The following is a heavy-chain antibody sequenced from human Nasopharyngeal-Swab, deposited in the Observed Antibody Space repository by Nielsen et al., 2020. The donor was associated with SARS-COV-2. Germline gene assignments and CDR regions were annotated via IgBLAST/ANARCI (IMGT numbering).Heavy chain of an antibody. V-gene: IGHV3-7*04. CDR2: VKQDGTAI. CDR3: ARENWGKLDY. J-gene: IGHJ4*02. CDR1: GFTFRAHW. D-gene: IGHD3-16*01. Sequence: GGSLRLSCAASGFTFRAHWMNWVRLVPMKRLEWVATVKQDGTAIYHVDSLKGRFTISRDNAKNSLYLQMNSLRADDTAVYYCARENWGKLDYWGQGTLVTVSS.